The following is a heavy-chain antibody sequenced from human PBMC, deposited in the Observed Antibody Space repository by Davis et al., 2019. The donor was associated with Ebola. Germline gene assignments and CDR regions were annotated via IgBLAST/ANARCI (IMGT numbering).Heavy chain of an antibody. CDR2: IYYSGSS. V-gene: IGHV4-59*12. CDR3: ARELAAAGYGMDV. J-gene: IGHJ6*02. D-gene: IGHD6-13*01. Sequence: MPSETLSLTCTVSGGSITSYYWSWIRQPPGKGLEWIGYIYYSGSSNYNPSLRSRVAMSVDPSKKQVSLKLSSVTAADTAVYYCARELAAAGYGMDVWGQGTTVTVSS. CDR1: GGSITSYY.